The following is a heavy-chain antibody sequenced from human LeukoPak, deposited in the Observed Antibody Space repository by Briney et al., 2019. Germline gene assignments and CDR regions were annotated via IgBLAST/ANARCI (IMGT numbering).Heavy chain of an antibody. J-gene: IGHJ5*02. Sequence: SVKVSCKASGGTFSSYAISWVRQAPGQGLEWMGGIIPIFGTANYAQKFQGRVTITADESTSTAYMELSSLRSEDTAVYYCATEHSSGWYWFDPWGQGTLVTVSS. CDR3: ATEHSSGWYWFDP. CDR1: GGTFSSYA. D-gene: IGHD6-19*01. V-gene: IGHV1-69*13. CDR2: IIPIFGTA.